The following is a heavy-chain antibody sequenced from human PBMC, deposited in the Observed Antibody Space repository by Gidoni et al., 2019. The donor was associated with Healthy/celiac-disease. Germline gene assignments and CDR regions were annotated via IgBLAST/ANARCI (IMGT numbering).Heavy chain of an antibody. CDR3: ARGAVGRYSSGFDY. D-gene: IGHD6-19*01. J-gene: IGHJ4*02. Sequence: QVQLVESGGGLVRPGGSLRLSCAASGFTIGYYYMTWSRQAPGKGLEWVSYISSSSSYTNYADSVKGRFTISRDNSKNSLYLQMNSLRAEDTAVYYCARGAVGRYSSGFDYWGQGTLVTVSS. V-gene: IGHV3-11*05. CDR1: GFTIGYYY. CDR2: ISSSSSYT.